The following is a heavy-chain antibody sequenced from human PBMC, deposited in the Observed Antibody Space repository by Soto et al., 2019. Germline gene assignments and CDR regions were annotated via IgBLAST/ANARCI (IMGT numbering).Heavy chain of an antibody. CDR2: IYYSGST. CDR3: ARHLGYDSSGYYRNWFDS. CDR1: GDSISNSY. V-gene: IGHV4-59*08. Sequence: SETLSLTCTVSGDSISNSYWSWIRQPPGKGPEWIGYIYYSGSTNYNPSLKSRVTISVDTSKNQFSLKLSSVTAADTAVYYCARHLGYDSSGYYRNWFDSWGQGTLVTVSS. D-gene: IGHD3-22*01. J-gene: IGHJ5*01.